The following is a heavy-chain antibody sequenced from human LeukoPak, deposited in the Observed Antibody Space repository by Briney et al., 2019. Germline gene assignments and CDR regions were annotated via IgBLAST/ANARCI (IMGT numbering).Heavy chain of an antibody. Sequence: GGSLRLSCAASGFTFSTYAMHWVRQAPGKGLEWVAVIPYDGSNKYYADSVKGRFTISRENSKNRLYLQMNSLRAEDTAVYYCARELLNTLPLSYSMDVWGKGATVIVSS. J-gene: IGHJ6*03. CDR1: GFTFSTYA. CDR2: IPYDGSNK. D-gene: IGHD4/OR15-4a*01. V-gene: IGHV3-30*04. CDR3: ARELLNTLPLSYSMDV.